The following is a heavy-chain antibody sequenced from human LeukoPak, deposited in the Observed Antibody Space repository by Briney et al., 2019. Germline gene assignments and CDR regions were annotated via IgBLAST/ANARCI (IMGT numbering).Heavy chain of an antibody. V-gene: IGHV3-30-3*01. CDR2: ISYDGSNK. CDR3: ARDGDSSGYYPDDAFDI. Sequence: PGGSLRLSCAASGFTFSSYAMHWVRQAPGKGLEWVAVISYDGSNKYYADSVKGRFTISRDNSKNTLNLQMNSLRAEDTAVYYCARDGDSSGYYPDDAFDIWGQGTMVTVSS. D-gene: IGHD3-22*01. CDR1: GFTFSSYA. J-gene: IGHJ3*02.